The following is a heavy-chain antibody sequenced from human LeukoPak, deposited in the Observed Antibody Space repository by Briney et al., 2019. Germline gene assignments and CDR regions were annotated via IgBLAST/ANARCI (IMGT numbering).Heavy chain of an antibody. CDR2: IRYDGSNK. CDR3: AKDIAAAGTDFGFDY. D-gene: IGHD6-13*01. V-gene: IGHV3-30*02. J-gene: IGHJ4*02. Sequence: PGGSLRLSCAASGFTFSSYGMHWVRQAPGKGLEWVAFIRYDGSNKYYADSVKGRFTISRDSSKNTLYLQTNSLRAEDTAVYYCAKDIAAAGTDFGFDYWGQGTLVTVSS. CDR1: GFTFSSYG.